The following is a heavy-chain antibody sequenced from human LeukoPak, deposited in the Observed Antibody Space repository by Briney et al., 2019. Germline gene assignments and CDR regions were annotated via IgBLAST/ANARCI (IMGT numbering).Heavy chain of an antibody. J-gene: IGHJ4*02. CDR2: IYPGDSDT. CDR3: ARHDLGGFDY. CDR1: GYSFTNYW. V-gene: IGHV5-51*01. Sequence: GESLKISCKGFGYSFTNYWIAWVRQMPGKGLEWMGIIYPGDSDTRYRPSFQGQVTISADRSITTAYLQWSGLKASDTAMYYCARHDLGGFDYWGQGTLVTVSS. D-gene: IGHD3-16*01.